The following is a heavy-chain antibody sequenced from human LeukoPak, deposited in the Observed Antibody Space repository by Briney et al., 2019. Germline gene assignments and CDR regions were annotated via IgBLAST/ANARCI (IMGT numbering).Heavy chain of an antibody. CDR2: IIPIFGTA. Sequence: ASVKVSCKTSGYTFTDYYIHWVRQAPGQGLEWMGGIIPIFGTANYAQKFQGRVTITTDESTSTAYMELSSLRSEDTAVYYCARGLRDSSSWLAFDYWGQGTLVTVSS. V-gene: IGHV1-69*05. J-gene: IGHJ4*02. CDR3: ARGLRDSSSWLAFDY. CDR1: GYTFTDYY. D-gene: IGHD6-13*01.